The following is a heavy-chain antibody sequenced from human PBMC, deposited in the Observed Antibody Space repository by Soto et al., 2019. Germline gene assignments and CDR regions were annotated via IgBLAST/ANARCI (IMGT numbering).Heavy chain of an antibody. V-gene: IGHV3-11*01. CDR3: ARVRGSSSRLGPRFAFDI. J-gene: IGHJ3*02. Sequence: KQRGVLRLSCAASGFTFSDYYMSWIRQAPGKGLEWVSYISSSGSTIYYADSVKGRFTISRDNAKNSLYLQMNSLRAEDTAVYYCARVRGSSSRLGPRFAFDIWGQGTMVTVSS. D-gene: IGHD6-6*01. CDR2: ISSSGSTI. CDR1: GFTFSDYY.